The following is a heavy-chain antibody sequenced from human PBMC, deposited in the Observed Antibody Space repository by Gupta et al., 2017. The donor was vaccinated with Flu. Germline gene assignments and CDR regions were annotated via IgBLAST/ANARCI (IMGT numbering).Heavy chain of an antibody. CDR2: INPIVGPT. Sequence: RQAPERGLEWMGGINPIVGPTTYEQEVQGRLKITADESTRTVSMDLSSLKSDDTAVYFCARERGGVGNSFDYWGQGTVVTVSP. V-gene: IGHV1-69*01. CDR3: ARERGGVGNSFDY. D-gene: IGHD1-1*01. J-gene: IGHJ4*02.